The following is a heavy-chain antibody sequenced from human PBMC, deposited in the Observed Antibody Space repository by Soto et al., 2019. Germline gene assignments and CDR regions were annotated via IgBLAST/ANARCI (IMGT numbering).Heavy chain of an antibody. Sequence: EVQLVESGGGLVQPGGSLRLSCAASEFTFSGRSVHWVRQAPGKGLVWVSGIDKVGTDSTYADSVKGRFTSSRDNAKNSVYLQMNSLRVEDTSVYYCARGWFGPDVWGKGTTVTVSS. CDR1: EFTFSGRS. D-gene: IGHD3-10*01. V-gene: IGHV3-74*01. CDR2: IDKVGTDS. CDR3: ARGWFGPDV. J-gene: IGHJ6*03.